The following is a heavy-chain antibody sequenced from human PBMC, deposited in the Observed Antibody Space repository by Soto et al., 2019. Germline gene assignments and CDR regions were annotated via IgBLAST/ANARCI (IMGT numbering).Heavy chain of an antibody. CDR2: INAGNGNT. V-gene: IGHV1-3*05. Sequence: QVQLVQSGAEKKKPGASVKVSCKASGYTFTNYAIHWVRQAPGQRLEWMGWINAGNGNTKYSQKFPGRVTITRDTFASTAYVQSIRLRSEDTAVYYCAGGFPLWFDPWGQGTLVTVSS. CDR3: AGGFPLWFDP. CDR1: GYTFTNYA. J-gene: IGHJ5*02. D-gene: IGHD3-3*01.